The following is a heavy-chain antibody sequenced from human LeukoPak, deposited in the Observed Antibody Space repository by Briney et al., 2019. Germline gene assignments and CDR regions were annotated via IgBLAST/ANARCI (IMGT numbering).Heavy chain of an antibody. CDR2: ISSDGGNT. D-gene: IGHD6-19*01. Sequence: PGGSLRLSCAASGFTFSSYAMPWVRQAPGKGLEYVSGISSDGGNTYSANSVKGRFTIFRDNSKNTLYLQMGSLRAEDMAVYYCARKGHSSGAYYFDYWGQGTLVTVSS. V-gene: IGHV3-64*01. CDR3: ARKGHSSGAYYFDY. J-gene: IGHJ4*02. CDR1: GFTFSSYA.